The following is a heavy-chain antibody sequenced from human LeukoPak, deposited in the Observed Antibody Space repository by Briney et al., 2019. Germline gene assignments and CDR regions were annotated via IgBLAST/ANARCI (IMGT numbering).Heavy chain of an antibody. J-gene: IGHJ4*02. V-gene: IGHV1-69*13. CDR3: ASFSSGVPRRFDY. Sequence: ASVKVSCKASGGTFSSYAISWVRQAPGQGLEWMGGIIPIFGTANYAQKFQGRVTITADESTSTAYMELSRLRSDDTAVYYCASFSSGVPRRFDYWGQGTLVTVSS. D-gene: IGHD6-19*01. CDR1: GGTFSSYA. CDR2: IIPIFGTA.